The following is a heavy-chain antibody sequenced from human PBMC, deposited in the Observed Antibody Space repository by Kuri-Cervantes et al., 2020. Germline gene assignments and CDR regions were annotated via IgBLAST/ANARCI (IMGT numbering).Heavy chain of an antibody. V-gene: IGHV3-7*01. CDR3: HGDYVGQDGWPTDY. D-gene: IGHD4-17*01. Sequence: GESLKISCAASQFTFSEHWISWVRQAPGKGLEWVADINQDGSEKVYVDSLKGRFTISRDNAKNSLYLQMNSLRAEDTAVYYCHGDYVGQDGWPTDYWGQGTLVTVSS. CDR1: QFTFSEHW. CDR2: INQDGSEK. J-gene: IGHJ4*02.